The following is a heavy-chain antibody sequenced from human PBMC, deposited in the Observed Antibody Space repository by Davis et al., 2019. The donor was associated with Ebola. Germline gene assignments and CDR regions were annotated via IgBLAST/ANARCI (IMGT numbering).Heavy chain of an antibody. CDR1: GFTFSSYW. CDR3: ARAHGLYFGGSYDV. V-gene: IGHV3-74*01. D-gene: IGHD4-23*01. J-gene: IGHJ4*02. Sequence: PGGSLRLSCVASGFTFSSYWMYWVRQVPGKGLVCVSRLNGDGSSTTYADSVKGRFPISRDNAKNTVYLQINSLRDEDTAVYYCARAHGLYFGGSYDVWGQGTLVTVSS. CDR2: LNGDGSST.